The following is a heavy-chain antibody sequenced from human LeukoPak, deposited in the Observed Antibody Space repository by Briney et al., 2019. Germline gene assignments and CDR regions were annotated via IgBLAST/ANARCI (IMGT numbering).Heavy chain of an antibody. CDR2: ISYDGSNK. Sequence: GGSLRLSCAASGFTFSSYAMHWVRQAPGKGLEWVAVISYDGSNKYYADSVKGRFTISRDNSKNTLYLQMNSLRAEDTAVYYCARAVRGTMNLPFDYWGQGTLVTVSS. V-gene: IGHV3-30*04. CDR1: GFTFSSYA. D-gene: IGHD3-10*01. J-gene: IGHJ4*02. CDR3: ARAVRGTMNLPFDY.